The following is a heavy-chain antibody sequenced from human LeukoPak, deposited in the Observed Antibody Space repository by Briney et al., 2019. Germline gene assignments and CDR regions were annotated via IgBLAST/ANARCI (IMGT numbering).Heavy chain of an antibody. CDR2: ISYDASNK. J-gene: IGHJ6*03. CDR3: ARADYYGSGNYRYYYYMDV. D-gene: IGHD3-10*01. Sequence: GGSLRLSCAASGFTFSSYGMHWVRQAPGKGLEWVAVISYDASNKYYTDSVKGRFTISRDNSKNTLYLQMNSLRTEDTAVYYCARADYYGSGNYRYYYYMDVWGKGTTVTVSS. CDR1: GFTFSSYG. V-gene: IGHV3-30*03.